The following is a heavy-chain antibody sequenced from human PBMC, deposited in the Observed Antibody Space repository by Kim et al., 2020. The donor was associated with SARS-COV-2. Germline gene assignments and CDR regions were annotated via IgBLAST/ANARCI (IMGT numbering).Heavy chain of an antibody. V-gene: IGHV3-23*01. CDR3: ANPRQPDY. CDR1: GFTFSNYG. D-gene: IGHD6-13*01. J-gene: IGHJ4*02. CDR2: ISCSGDTT. Sequence: GGSLRLSCVASGFTFSNYGMSWVRQAPGKGLEWVSGISCSGDTTTYADSVKGRFTISRDNSKNTLYLQIGSLRAEDTAIYYCANPRQPDYWGQGTLVTVSS.